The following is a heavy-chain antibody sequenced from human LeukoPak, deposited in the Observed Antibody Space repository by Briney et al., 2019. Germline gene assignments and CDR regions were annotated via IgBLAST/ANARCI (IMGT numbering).Heavy chain of an antibody. CDR3: ARSYYDAGYFDY. Sequence: SETLSLTCTVSGYSISSGYYWGWIRQPPGKGLEWIGSIYHSGSTYYNPSLKSRVTMSVDTSKNQFSLKLTSVTAADTAVYYCARSYYDAGYFDYWGQGTLVTVSS. V-gene: IGHV4-38-2*02. J-gene: IGHJ4*02. D-gene: IGHD3-10*01. CDR2: IYHSGST. CDR1: GYSISSGYY.